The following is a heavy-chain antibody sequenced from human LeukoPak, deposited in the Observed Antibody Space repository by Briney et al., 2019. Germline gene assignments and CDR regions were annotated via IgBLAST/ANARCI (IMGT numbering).Heavy chain of an antibody. CDR1: GFTFSSYG. V-gene: IGHV3-30*03. J-gene: IGHJ6*03. CDR2: ISYDGSNK. D-gene: IGHD6-13*01. Sequence: GGSLRLSCAASGFTFSSYGMHWVRQAPGKGLEWVAVISYDGSNKYYADSVKGRFTISRDNSKNTLYLQMNSLRAEDTAVYYCARAKTYSSSWYYMDVWGKGTTVTVSS. CDR3: ARAKTYSSSWYYMDV.